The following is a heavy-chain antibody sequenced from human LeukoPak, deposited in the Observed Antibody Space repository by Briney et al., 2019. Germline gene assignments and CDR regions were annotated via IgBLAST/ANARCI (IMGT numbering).Heavy chain of an antibody. D-gene: IGHD6-19*01. CDR3: AREYSSGWYWTPDYYYGMDV. Sequence: NPGGSLRLSCAASGFTFSSYSMNWVRQAPGKGLEWVSSISSSSSYIYYADSVKGRFTISRDNAKNSLYLQMNSLRAEDTAVYYCAREYSSGWYWTPDYYYGMDVWGQGTLVTVSS. CDR2: ISSSSSYI. V-gene: IGHV3-21*01. J-gene: IGHJ6*02. CDR1: GFTFSSYS.